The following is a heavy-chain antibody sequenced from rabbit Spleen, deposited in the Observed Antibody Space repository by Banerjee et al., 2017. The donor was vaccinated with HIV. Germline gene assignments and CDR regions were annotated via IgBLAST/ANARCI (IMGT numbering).Heavy chain of an antibody. V-gene: IGHV1S45*01. CDR2: INTATGRP. Sequence: QEQLYESGRGLVKPEGSLTLTCKASGFSFSDRDVMCWVRQAPGKGLEWIACINTATGRPVYASWARGRFTISRPSSTTVTLQMTSLTAADTATYFCARWGNNYGAGNLWGQGTLVTDS. CDR1: GFSFSDRDV. J-gene: IGHJ4*01. D-gene: IGHD6-1*01. CDR3: ARWGNNYGAGNL.